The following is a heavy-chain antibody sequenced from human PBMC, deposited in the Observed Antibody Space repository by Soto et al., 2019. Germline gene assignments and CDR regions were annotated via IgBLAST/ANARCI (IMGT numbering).Heavy chain of an antibody. CDR3: ARIGNIGFH. V-gene: IGHV4-39*01. CDR1: GGSISSSSYY. J-gene: IGHJ4*02. CDR2: IYYSGST. D-gene: IGHD5-12*01. Sequence: SETLSLTCTVSGGSISSSSYYWGWIRQPPGKGLEWIGSIYYSGSTYYNPSLKSRVTISVDTSKNQFSLKLSSVTAADTAVYYCARIGNIGFHWGQGTLVTVSS.